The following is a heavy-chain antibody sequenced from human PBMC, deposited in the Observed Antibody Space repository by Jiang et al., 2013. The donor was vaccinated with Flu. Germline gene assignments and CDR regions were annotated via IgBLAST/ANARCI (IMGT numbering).Heavy chain of an antibody. Sequence: GGPLRLSCAASGFIFSKYAMNWVRQAPGKGLEWVSGISGGGGDTYHADSVKGRFTISRDNSKNTLFLQMNNLRAEDTAVYYCAKDGSGWYETYYFDYWGQGALVTVSS. CDR3: AKDGSGWYETYYFDY. CDR1: GFIFSKYA. D-gene: IGHD6-19*01. V-gene: IGHV3-23*01. CDR2: ISGGGGDT. J-gene: IGHJ4*02.